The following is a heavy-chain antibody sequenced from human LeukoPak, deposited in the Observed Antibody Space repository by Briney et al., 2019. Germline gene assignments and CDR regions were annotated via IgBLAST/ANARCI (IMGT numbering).Heavy chain of an antibody. CDR3: ARERDSANYYYGMDV. CDR2: IYYSGST. V-gene: IGHV4-61*08. CDR1: GGSISSGDYY. J-gene: IGHJ6*02. Sequence: PSETLSLTCTVSGGSISSGDYYWSWIRQPPGKGLEWIGYIYYSGSTNYNPSLKSRVTISVDTSKNQFSLRLSSVTAADTAVYYCARERDSANYYYGMDVWGQGTTVTVSS. D-gene: IGHD2-21*02.